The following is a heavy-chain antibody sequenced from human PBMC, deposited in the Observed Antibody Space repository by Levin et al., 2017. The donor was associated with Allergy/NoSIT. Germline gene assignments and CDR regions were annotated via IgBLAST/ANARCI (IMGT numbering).Heavy chain of an antibody. D-gene: IGHD4-17*01. Sequence: KISCKASGGTFSSYAISWVRQAPGQGLEWMGGIIPIFGTANYAQKFQGRVTITADESTSTAYMELSSLRSEDTAVYYCARDGYGDYSDGWYFDLWGRGTLVTVSS. V-gene: IGHV1-69*01. CDR3: ARDGYGDYSDGWYFDL. CDR1: GGTFSSYA. CDR2: IIPIFGTA. J-gene: IGHJ2*01.